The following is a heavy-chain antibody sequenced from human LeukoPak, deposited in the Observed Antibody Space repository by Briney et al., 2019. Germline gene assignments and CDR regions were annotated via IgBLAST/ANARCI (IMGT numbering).Heavy chain of an antibody. Sequence: SETLSLTCTVSGGSISSSSYYWGWIRQLPGKGLEWIGSISYSGSTNYNPSLKSRVTISVDTSKNQFSLKLSSVTAADTAVYYCARGLLPIVVVPRWFDPWGQGTLVTVSS. CDR2: ISYSGST. CDR3: ARGLLPIVVVPRWFDP. D-gene: IGHD2-2*01. V-gene: IGHV4-39*07. CDR1: GGSISSSSYY. J-gene: IGHJ5*02.